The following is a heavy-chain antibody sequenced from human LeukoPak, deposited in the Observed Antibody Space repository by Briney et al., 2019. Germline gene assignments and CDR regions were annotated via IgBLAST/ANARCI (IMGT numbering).Heavy chain of an antibody. V-gene: IGHV1-58*01. CDR1: GFTFSTSA. Sequence: GASVKVSCKTSGFTFSTSAVQWVRQARGQRLEWIGWIIVGSGATNYAQSLQGRFTITRDMSTNTAYMELSSLGSEDSAVYYCAAELYGVYTDCCTIHLWGQGTMVTVSS. J-gene: IGHJ3*01. CDR3: AAELYGVYTDCCTIHL. CDR2: IIVGSGAT. D-gene: IGHD2-8*01.